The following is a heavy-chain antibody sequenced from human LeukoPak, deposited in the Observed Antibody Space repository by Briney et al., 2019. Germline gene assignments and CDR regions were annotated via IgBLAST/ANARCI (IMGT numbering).Heavy chain of an antibody. D-gene: IGHD2-2*01. CDR1: GGSISSSSYY. CDR3: ARLGRGAFVVVPAATSDY. Sequence: PSETLSPTCTVSGGSISSSSYYWGWIRQPPGKGLEWIGSIYYSGSTYYNPSLKSRVTISVDTSKNQFSLKLSSVTAADTAVYYCARLGRGAFVVVPAATSDYWGQGTLVTVSS. V-gene: IGHV4-39*01. J-gene: IGHJ4*02. CDR2: IYYSGST.